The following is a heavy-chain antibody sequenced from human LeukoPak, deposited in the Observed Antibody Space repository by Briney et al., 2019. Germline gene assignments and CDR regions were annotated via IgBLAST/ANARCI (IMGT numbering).Heavy chain of an antibody. CDR3: AKDGGFGELLSNYYYYYMDV. Sequence: GALRLSCAASGFTFSSYGMHWVRQAPGKGLEWVAFIRYDGSNKYYADSVKGRFTISRDNSKNTLYLQMNSLRAEDTAVYYCAKDGGFGELLSNYYYYYMDVWGKGTTVTISS. V-gene: IGHV3-30*02. D-gene: IGHD3-10*01. CDR1: GFTFSSYG. CDR2: IRYDGSNK. J-gene: IGHJ6*03.